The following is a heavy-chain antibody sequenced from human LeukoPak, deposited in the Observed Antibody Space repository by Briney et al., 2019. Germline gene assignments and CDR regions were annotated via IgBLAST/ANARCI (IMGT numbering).Heavy chain of an antibody. D-gene: IGHD1-26*01. V-gene: IGHV4-39*07. J-gene: IGHJ4*02. CDR1: GGSISTSSYY. Sequence: SESLSLTCTVSGGSISTSSYYWGWVRQPPGKGLEWIGNIFYSGSTYYSPSLKSRVTISLDTSKTHFSLKLRSVTAADTAFYYCARVGDPGAGASFDYWGQGNLVTVSS. CDR2: IFYSGST. CDR3: ARVGDPGAGASFDY.